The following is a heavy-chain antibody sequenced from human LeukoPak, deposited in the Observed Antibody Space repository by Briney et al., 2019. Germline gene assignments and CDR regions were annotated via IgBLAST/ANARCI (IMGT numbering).Heavy chain of an antibody. D-gene: IGHD6-19*01. Sequence: SETLSLTCTVSGGSISSGGYYWGWIRQPPGKGLEWIGSIYHSGSTYYNPSLKSRVTISVDTSKNQFSLKLSSVTAADTAVYYCARKSQWLVLLTPGNYFDYWGQGTLVTVSS. CDR2: IYHSGST. CDR1: GGSISSGGYY. CDR3: ARKSQWLVLLTPGNYFDY. J-gene: IGHJ4*02. V-gene: IGHV4-39*07.